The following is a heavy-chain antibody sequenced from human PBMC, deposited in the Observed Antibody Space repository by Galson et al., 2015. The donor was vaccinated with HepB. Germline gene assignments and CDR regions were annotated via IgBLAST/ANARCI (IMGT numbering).Heavy chain of an antibody. CDR2: ISPKYGGT. CDR1: GYSLSDHN. J-gene: IGHJ4*02. CDR3: TRGGGRYHVDY. Sequence: SVKVSCKASGYSLSDHNIHWVRQAPGQGLEWMGWISPKYGGTKNAQNFQGRVSMTRDTPISTAYMELNSLGSDDTAVYYCTRGGGRYHVDYWGQGTQVTVSS. D-gene: IGHD2-15*01. V-gene: IGHV1-2*02.